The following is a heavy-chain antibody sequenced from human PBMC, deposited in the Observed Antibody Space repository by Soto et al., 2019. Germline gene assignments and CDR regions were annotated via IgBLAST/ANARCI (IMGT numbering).Heavy chain of an antibody. CDR3: TMVDKSDKGGAPCFSAMDL. J-gene: IGHJ6*04. D-gene: IGHD3-10*01. V-gene: IGHV1-69*01. Sequence: QVQLVQSGAEVKKPGSSVKVSCKASGGTLRRYAISWVRQAPGRGLEWMGGIIPRFGTTSYAQTEKFQGRLSLNADGQLIAASLRMRRQRSEKKALYFFTMVDKSDKGGAPCFSAMDLWRKGSTVIVSS. CDR2: IIPRFGTT. CDR1: GGTLRRYA.